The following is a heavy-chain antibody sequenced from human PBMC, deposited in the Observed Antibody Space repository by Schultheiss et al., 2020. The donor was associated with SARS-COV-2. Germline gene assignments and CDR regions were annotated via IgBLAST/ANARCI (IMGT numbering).Heavy chain of an antibody. CDR3: LYGMDV. J-gene: IGHJ6*02. CDR2: IWYDGSNK. V-gene: IGHV3-30*04. Sequence: GGSLRLSCAASGFTFSSYAMHWVRQAPGKGLEWVAVIWYDGSNKYYADSVKGRFTISRDNSKNTLYLQLNSLRAEDTAVYYCLYGMDVWGQGTTVTVSS. CDR1: GFTFSSYA.